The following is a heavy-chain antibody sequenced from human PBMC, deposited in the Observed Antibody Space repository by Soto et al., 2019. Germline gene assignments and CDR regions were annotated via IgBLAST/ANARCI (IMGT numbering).Heavy chain of an antibody. D-gene: IGHD3-22*01. CDR2: INPSGGST. CDR1: GYTFTSYY. Sequence: QVQLVQSGAEVKKPGASVKVSCKASGYTFTSYYMHWVRQAPGQGLEWMGIINPSGGSTSYAQKFQGRVTMTRETSTSTVYMELSSLGSEDTAVYYCARGQWSAVVVIPFDYWGQGTLVTVSS. J-gene: IGHJ4*02. CDR3: ARGQWSAVVVIPFDY. V-gene: IGHV1-46*01.